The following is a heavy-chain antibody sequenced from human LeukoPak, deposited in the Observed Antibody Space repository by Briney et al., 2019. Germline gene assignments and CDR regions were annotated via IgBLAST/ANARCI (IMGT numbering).Heavy chain of an antibody. CDR2: IYYSGDT. D-gene: IGHD6-19*01. CDR1: GGSIRSFY. J-gene: IGHJ4*02. Sequence: PSETLSLTCSVSGGSIRSFYWSWIRQPPGKGLEWVGYIYYSGDTTYNPSLKSRVTISVDTSKSQFSLRLTSVTPADTAVYFCARGQDRQWLAPFDYWGQGTLVTVSS. V-gene: IGHV4-59*01. CDR3: ARGQDRQWLAPFDY.